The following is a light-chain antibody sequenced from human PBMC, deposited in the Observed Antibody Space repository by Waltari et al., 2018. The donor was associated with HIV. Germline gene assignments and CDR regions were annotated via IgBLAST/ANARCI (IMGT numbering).Light chain of an antibody. J-gene: IGKJ4*01. CDR1: QSVGYF. CDR3: QQRINWPLT. V-gene: IGKV3-11*01. Sequence: EIVLTQSPVTLSLSPGERADLSYRASQSVGYFLAWYQQKPGQAPRLLIYAVSKRAAGTPARFSGSGSKTNFTLTISALEPEDFVVYYCQQRINWPLTFGGGTRVEI. CDR2: AVS.